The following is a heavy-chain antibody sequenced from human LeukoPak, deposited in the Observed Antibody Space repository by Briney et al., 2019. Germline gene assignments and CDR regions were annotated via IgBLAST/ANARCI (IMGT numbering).Heavy chain of an antibody. CDR3: ATLKELLEGYYYYYGMDV. CDR2: IYYSGST. Sequence: PSQTLSLTCTVSGGSISSGGYYWSWIRQHPGKGLEWIGYIYYSGSTYYNPSLKSRVTISVDTSKNQFSLKLSSVAAADTAVYYCATLKELLEGYYYYYGMDVWGQGTTVTVSS. V-gene: IGHV4-31*03. CDR1: GGSISSGGYY. J-gene: IGHJ6*02. D-gene: IGHD2-15*01.